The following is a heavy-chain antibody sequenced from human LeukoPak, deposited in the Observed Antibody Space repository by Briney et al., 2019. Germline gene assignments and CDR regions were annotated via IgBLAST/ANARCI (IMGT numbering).Heavy chain of an antibody. CDR3: ARDSYDILTGYYIGGVY. J-gene: IGHJ4*02. CDR1: GYTFTDYY. CDR2: INPSSGGT. D-gene: IGHD3-9*01. V-gene: IGHV1-2*02. Sequence: ASVKVSCKASGYTFTDYYMHWVRQAPGQGLEWMGWINPSSGGTNYAQKFQGRVTMTRDTSISTAYMELSRLRSDDTAVYYCARDSYDILTGYYIGGVYWGQGTLVTVSS.